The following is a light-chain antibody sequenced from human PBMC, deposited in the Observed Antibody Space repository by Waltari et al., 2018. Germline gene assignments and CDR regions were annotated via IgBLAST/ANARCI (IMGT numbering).Light chain of an antibody. CDR2: QNT. V-gene: IGLV3-1*01. Sequence: SYDLTQPLSVSVSPGQTASITCSADKLGDKYTCWYQQKPGQSPVLVIYQNTKRPSWIPGRFSGSNSGNIATLTISGTQAMDEADYYCQAWDSTTVLFGGGTKLTV. CDR3: QAWDSTTVL. J-gene: IGLJ2*01. CDR1: KLGDKY.